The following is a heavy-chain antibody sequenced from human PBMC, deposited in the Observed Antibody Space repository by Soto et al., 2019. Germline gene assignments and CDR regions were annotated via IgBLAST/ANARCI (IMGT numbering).Heavy chain of an antibody. V-gene: IGHV3-30*04. CDR2: ISTDGNNK. J-gene: IGHJ4*02. D-gene: IGHD1-26*01. CDR1: GFTFSPYA. Sequence: QVQLVESGGGVVQPGRSLRLSCAASGFTFSPYAFHWVRQAPGKGLEWVAAISTDGNNKYYADSVKGRFTLSRDNSKDTLILQMNGLRAEDTAMYYCAREAEIVGAFIDHWGQGTLVTVSS. CDR3: AREAEIVGAFIDH.